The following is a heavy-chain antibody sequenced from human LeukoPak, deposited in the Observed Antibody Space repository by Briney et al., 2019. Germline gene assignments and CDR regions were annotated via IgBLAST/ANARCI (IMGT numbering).Heavy chain of an antibody. Sequence: APVKVSCKASGGTFSSYAISWVRQAPGQGLEWMGGIIPIFGTANYAQKFQGRVTITADESTSTAYMELSSLRSEDTAVYYCARGDMVRGVITNWFDPWGQGTLVTVSS. CDR3: ARGDMVRGVITNWFDP. CDR2: IIPIFGTA. J-gene: IGHJ5*02. D-gene: IGHD3-10*01. V-gene: IGHV1-69*13. CDR1: GGTFSSYA.